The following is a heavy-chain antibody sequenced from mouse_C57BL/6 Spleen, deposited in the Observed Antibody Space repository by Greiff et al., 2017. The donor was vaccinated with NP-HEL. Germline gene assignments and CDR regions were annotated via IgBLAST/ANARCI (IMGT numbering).Heavy chain of an antibody. J-gene: IGHJ2*01. CDR2: INPSSGYT. D-gene: IGHD2-1*01. CDR1: GYTFTSYT. V-gene: IGHV1-4*01. Sequence: VQLQQSGAELARPGASVKMSCKASGYTFTSYTMHWVKQRPGQGLEWIGYINPSSGYTKYKQKFKDKATLTADKSSSTAYMQLSSLTSEDSAVYYCARTIYYGNYVDYWGQGTTLTVSS. CDR3: ARTIYYGNYVDY.